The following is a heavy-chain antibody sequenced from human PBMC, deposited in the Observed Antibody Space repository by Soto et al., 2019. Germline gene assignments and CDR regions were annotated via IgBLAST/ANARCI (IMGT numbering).Heavy chain of an antibody. V-gene: IGHV2-5*02. CDR1: GFSLSTSGVG. J-gene: IGHJ4*02. Sequence: QITLKESGPTLVKPTQTLTLTCTFSGFSLSTSGVGVGWIRQPPGKALEWLALIFWDDDKHYSPSLKSRLTXSXXTSKNQVVLTMTNMDPVDTATYYCAHQIAVSAFDYWGLGTQVTVSS. D-gene: IGHD6-19*01. CDR3: AHQIAVSAFDY. CDR2: IFWDDDK.